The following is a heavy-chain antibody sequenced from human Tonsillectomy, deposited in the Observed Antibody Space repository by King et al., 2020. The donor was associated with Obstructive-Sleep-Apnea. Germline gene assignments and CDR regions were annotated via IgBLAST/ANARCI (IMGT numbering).Heavy chain of an antibody. CDR3: ARGVDIVVVTTAMRSWYFDL. CDR1: GFSFSSYW. V-gene: IGHV3-7*01. D-gene: IGHD2-2*01. J-gene: IGHJ2*01. Sequence: QLVQSGGGLVQPGGSLRLSCAASGFSFSSYWMSWVRQAPGKGLEWVANIKQDGREKYYVDSVKGRFTISTDNAPNSLYLQMNSLRADDTAVYYCARGVDIVVVTTAMRSWYFDLWGRGTLVTVSS. CDR2: IKQDGREK.